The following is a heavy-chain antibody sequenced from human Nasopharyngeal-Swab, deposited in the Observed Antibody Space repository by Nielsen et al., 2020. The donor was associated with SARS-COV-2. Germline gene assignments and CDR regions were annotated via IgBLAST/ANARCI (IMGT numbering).Heavy chain of an antibody. CDR2: IYTSGST. J-gene: IGHJ4*02. V-gene: IGHV4-61*02. CDR3: ARVTGYSSGWRGFDY. Sequence: SETLSLTCTVSGGSINSGSYYWSWIRQPAGKGLEWIGRIYTSGSTNYNPSLKSRVTISVDTSKNQFSLKLSSVTAADTAVYYCARVTGYSSGWRGFDYWGQGTLVTVSS. CDR1: GGSINSGSYY. D-gene: IGHD6-19*01.